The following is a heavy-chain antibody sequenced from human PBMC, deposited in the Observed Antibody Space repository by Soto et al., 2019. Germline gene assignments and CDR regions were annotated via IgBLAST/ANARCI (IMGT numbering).Heavy chain of an antibody. V-gene: IGHV1-69*01. J-gene: IGHJ4*02. Sequence: QLQLVQSGPEVKKPGSSVKVSCKASGGTFNKYSIGWVRQAPGQGLEWVGGIIPLFRKTNYAQRFQGRVTITADESSTTAYMELTSLRSEDTAIYYCAHTRSNQYYFDFWGQGTLVTVPS. D-gene: IGHD4-4*01. CDR1: GGTFNKYS. CDR3: AHTRSNQYYFDF. CDR2: IIPLFRKT.